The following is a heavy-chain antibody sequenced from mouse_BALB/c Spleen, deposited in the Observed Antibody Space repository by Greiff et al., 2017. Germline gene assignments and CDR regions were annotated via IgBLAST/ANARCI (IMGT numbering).Heavy chain of an antibody. CDR1: GYTFTSYW. Sequence: VQLQQPGAELVRPGASVKLSCKASGYTFTSYWINWVKQRPGQGLEWIGNIYPSDSYTNYNQKFKDKATLTVDKSSSTAYMQLSSPTSEDSAVYYCTRGGWFGYYAMDYWGQGTSVTVSS. J-gene: IGHJ4*01. D-gene: IGHD2-2*01. CDR3: TRGGWFGYYAMDY. V-gene: IGHV1-69*02. CDR2: IYPSDSYT.